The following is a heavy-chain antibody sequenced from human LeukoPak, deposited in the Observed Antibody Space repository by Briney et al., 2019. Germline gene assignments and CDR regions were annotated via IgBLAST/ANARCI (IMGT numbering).Heavy chain of an antibody. CDR1: GGSISSSSYY. CDR3: ARVGVYGDLDY. J-gene: IGHJ4*02. V-gene: IGHV4-39*07. Sequence: SETLSLTCTVSGGSISSSSYYWGWIRQPRGKGLEWIGSIYYSGSTYYNPSLKSRVTISVDTSKNQFSLKLSSVTAADTAVYYCARVGVYGDLDYWGQGTLVTVSS. CDR2: IYYSGST. D-gene: IGHD4-17*01.